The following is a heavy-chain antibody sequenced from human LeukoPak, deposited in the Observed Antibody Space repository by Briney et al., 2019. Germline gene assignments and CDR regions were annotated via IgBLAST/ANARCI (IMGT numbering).Heavy chain of an antibody. CDR3: AKNFYYGEGIRLLSYY. CDR1: GYTFTSYG. Sequence: ASVKVSCKASGYTFTSYGISWVRQAPGQGLEWMGWISAYNGNTNYAQKLQGRVTMTTDTSTSTAYMELRSLRSDDTAVYYCAKNFYYGEGIRLLSYYLGQGTLVTVSS. J-gene: IGHJ4*02. D-gene: IGHD3-10*01. CDR2: ISAYNGNT. V-gene: IGHV1-18*01.